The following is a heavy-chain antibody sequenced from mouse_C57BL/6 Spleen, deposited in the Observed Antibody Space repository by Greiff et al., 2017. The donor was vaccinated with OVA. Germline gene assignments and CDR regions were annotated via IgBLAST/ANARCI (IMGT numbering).Heavy chain of an antibody. CDR3: ARSGVYGYGYFDV. Sequence: QVQLQQPGAELVKPGASVKLSCKASGYTFTSYWMHWVKQRPGQGLEWIGMIHPNSGSTNYNEKFKSKATLTVDKSSSTAYMQLSSLTSEDSAVYYCARSGVYGYGYFDVWGTGTTVTVSS. D-gene: IGHD2-2*01. CDR1: GYTFTSYW. V-gene: IGHV1-64*01. J-gene: IGHJ1*03. CDR2: IHPNSGST.